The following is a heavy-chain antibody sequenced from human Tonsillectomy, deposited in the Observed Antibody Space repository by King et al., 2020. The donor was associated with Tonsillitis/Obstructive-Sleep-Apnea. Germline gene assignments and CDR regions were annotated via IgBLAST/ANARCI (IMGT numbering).Heavy chain of an antibody. CDR2: ISGGST. D-gene: IGHD6-6*01. J-gene: IGHJ6*03. Sequence: VQLVESGGGLVQPGGSLRLSCAASGYTFSIYAMSWVRQAPGKGLEWVSGISGGSTYYADSVKGRFTISRDNSKNTLSLQMNSLRAEDTAVYYCAKALNAYSRSSGMDVWGKGTTVTVSS. V-gene: IGHV3-23*04. CDR1: GYTFSIYA. CDR3: AKALNAYSRSSGMDV.